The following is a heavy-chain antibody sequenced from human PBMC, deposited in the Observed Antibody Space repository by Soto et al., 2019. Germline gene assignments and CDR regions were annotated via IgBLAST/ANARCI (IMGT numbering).Heavy chain of an antibody. V-gene: IGHV2-5*01. D-gene: IGHD6-13*01. CDR3: ARLMEYSSSWYYYSYNGIHF. Sequence: SAPTLVNPTQTLTLTCTFSGFSLSTSGVGVGWIRQPPGKALEWLALIYWNDDKRYSPSLKSRLTITKDTSKNQVVLTMTNMDPVDTATYYCARLMEYSSSWYYYSYNGIHFCDQATTGTVS. J-gene: IGHJ6*02. CDR2: IYWNDDK. CDR1: GFSLSTSGVG.